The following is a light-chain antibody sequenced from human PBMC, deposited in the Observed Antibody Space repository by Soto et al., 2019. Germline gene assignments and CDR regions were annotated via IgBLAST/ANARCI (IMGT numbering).Light chain of an antibody. CDR2: AAP. CDR3: QQYYVYPRT. Sequence: DILMTQSLSSLSASSRDRVTITCRASQGINNDLAWFPQKPGKAPKSLIYAAPSLQSVVSSKFSGSGSGTDFSLTIRSLQPEDFGTYSCQQYYVYPRTFGGGTKVHIK. J-gene: IGKJ4*01. CDR1: QGINND. V-gene: IGKV1-16*02.